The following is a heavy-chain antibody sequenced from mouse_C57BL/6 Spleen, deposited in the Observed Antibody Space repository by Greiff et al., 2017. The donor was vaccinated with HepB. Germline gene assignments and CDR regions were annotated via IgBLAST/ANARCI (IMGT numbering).Heavy chain of an antibody. CDR1: GFTFSDYG. CDR2: ISSGSSTI. Sequence: VQLVESGGGLVKPGGSLKLSCAASGFTFSDYGMHWVRQAPEKGLEWVAYISSGSSTIYYADTVKGRFTISRDNAKNTLFLQMTSLRSEGTAMYYWARAGYYGSSPSWLAYWGQGTLVTVSA. D-gene: IGHD1-1*01. CDR3: ARAGYYGSSPSWLAY. V-gene: IGHV5-17*01. J-gene: IGHJ3*01.